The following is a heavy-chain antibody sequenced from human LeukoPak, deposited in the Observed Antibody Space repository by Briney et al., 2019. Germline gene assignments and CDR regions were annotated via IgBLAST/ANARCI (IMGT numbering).Heavy chain of an antibody. V-gene: IGHV3-66*02. D-gene: IGHD3-10*01. CDR1: GFTVSSDY. J-gene: IGHJ6*02. CDR3: ASDPGLPNGIHF. CDR2: ISSDGTT. Sequence: GGSLRLSCAASGFTVSSDYMNWVRQAPGKGLEWVSTISSDGTTHYADSVKGRFTISRDNSKNMVYLQVTSLRTEDTAVYYRASDPGLPNGIHFWGLGTTVTISS.